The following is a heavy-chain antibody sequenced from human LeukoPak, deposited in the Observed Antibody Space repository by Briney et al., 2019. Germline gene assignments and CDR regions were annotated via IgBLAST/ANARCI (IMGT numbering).Heavy chain of an antibody. Sequence: GGSLRLSCAASGFTFDDYAMHWVRQAPGKGLEWVSGISWNSGSIGYADSVKGRFTISRDNAKNSLYLQMNSLRAEDTALYYCAKDIVDDIKYYLDYWGQGTLVTVSS. CDR2: ISWNSGSI. V-gene: IGHV3-9*01. J-gene: IGHJ4*02. D-gene: IGHD3-9*01. CDR1: GFTFDDYA. CDR3: AKDIVDDIKYYLDY.